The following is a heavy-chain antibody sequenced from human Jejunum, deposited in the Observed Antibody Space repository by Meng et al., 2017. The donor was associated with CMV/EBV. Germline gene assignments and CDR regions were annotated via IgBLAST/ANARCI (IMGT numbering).Heavy chain of an antibody. CDR2: IHDTGST. CDR3: ARGSIFVSFDS. V-gene: IGHV4-30-4*01. D-gene: IGHD3-3*01. Sequence: QVQPQESGPGLGKPSQTLSLTCTVSGGSISGGDYYWSWIRQPPGKGLEWIGYIHDTGSTYYNPPLTSRVDISVGTSNNQFSLTLTSVTAADTAVYFCARGSIFVSFDSWGQGTLVTVSS. J-gene: IGHJ4*02. CDR1: GGSISGGDYY.